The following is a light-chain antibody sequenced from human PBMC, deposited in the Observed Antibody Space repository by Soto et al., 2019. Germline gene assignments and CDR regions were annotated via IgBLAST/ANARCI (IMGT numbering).Light chain of an antibody. V-gene: IGKV3-15*01. CDR1: QSVGRN. CDR2: GAS. CDR3: QQYNHWPPLT. J-gene: IGKJ4*01. Sequence: EIVMTQSPATLSVSPGERATLSCRASQSVGRNLAWYQQKPGQAPRLLIYGASTRATGIPARFSGSGSGTEFTITISSLQSKDFAIYSCQQYNHWPPLTFGGGTKVEIK.